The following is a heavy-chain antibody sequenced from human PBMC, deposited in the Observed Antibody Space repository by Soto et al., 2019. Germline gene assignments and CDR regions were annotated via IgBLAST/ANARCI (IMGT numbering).Heavy chain of an antibody. V-gene: IGHV3-23*01. CDR1: GFTVSSYA. Sequence: EVQLLESGGGLVQPGGSLRLSCAASGFTVSSYAMSRVRQAPGKGLEWVSAISGSGGSTYYADSVKGRFTISRDNSKNTLYLQMNSLRAEDTAVYYCAKDGATYSGSFDWGQGTLVTVSS. CDR3: AKDGATYSGSFD. J-gene: IGHJ4*02. CDR2: ISGSGGST. D-gene: IGHD1-26*01.